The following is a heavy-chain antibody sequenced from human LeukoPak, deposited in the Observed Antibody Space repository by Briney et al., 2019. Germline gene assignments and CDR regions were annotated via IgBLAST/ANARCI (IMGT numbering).Heavy chain of an antibody. D-gene: IGHD3-3*01. V-gene: IGHV4-34*01. CDR3: ARRKNYDFWSGYYLYYFDY. Sequence: GSLRLSFAASGFTFSSYWMSWVRQAPGKGLEWIGEINHSGSTNYNPSLKSRVTISVDTSKNQFSLKLSSVTAADTAVYYCARRKNYDFWSGYYLYYFDYWGQGTLVTVSS. CDR1: GFTFSSYW. CDR2: INHSGST. J-gene: IGHJ4*02.